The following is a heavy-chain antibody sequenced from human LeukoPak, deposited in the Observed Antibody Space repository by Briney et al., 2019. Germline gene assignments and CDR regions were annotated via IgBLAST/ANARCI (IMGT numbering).Heavy chain of an antibody. CDR1: GFTVSSNY. D-gene: IGHD3-10*01. CDR2: IYACGST. J-gene: IGHJ6*03. V-gene: IGHV3-53*01. Sequence: GGSLRLSCAASGFTVSSNYMTWLRQAPGKGLEWVSFIYACGSTYYADSVKGRFTISMDNSNNTLYLQMNGLRAEDTAVYYCATPVPHGSDPSLYYYYMDVWGKGTTVTISS. CDR3: ATPVPHGSDPSLYYYYMDV.